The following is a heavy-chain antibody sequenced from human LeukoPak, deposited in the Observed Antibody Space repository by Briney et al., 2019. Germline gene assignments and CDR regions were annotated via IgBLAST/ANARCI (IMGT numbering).Heavy chain of an antibody. V-gene: IGHV4-59*01. D-gene: IGHD6-6*01. CDR2: IYYSGST. J-gene: IGHJ4*02. Sequence: PSETLSLTCTVSGGSISSYYWSWIRQPPGKGLEWIGYIYYSGSTNYNPSLKSRVTISVDTSKNQFSLKLSSVTAADTAVYYCARGQYSSSSGVFDYWGQGTLVTVSS. CDR1: GGSISSYY. CDR3: ARGQYSSSSGVFDY.